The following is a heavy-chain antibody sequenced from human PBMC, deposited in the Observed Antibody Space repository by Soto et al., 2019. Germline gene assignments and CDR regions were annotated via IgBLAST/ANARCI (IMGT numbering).Heavy chain of an antibody. D-gene: IGHD3-22*01. V-gene: IGHV4-59*11. CDR2: IYYRGTT. CDR3: ASQRLYDSSSYPIDY. J-gene: IGHJ4*02. CDR1: GDSISSHY. Sequence: PSETLSLTCTVSGDSISSHYWSWIRQPPGKGLDWIGYIYYRGTTNYNPSLKSRVTISVDTSKKQFSLKLSSVTAADTAVYYCASQRLYDSSSYPIDYWGQGTLVTVSS.